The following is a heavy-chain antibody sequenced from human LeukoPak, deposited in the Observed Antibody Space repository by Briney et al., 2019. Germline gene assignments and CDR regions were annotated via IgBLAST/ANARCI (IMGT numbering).Heavy chain of an antibody. CDR1: GYTFTGYY. Sequence: ASVKVSCKASGYTFTGYYMHWVRQAPGQGLEWMGWINPNSGGTNYAQKFQGRVTMTRDTSISTAYMELSSLRSEDTAVYYCARASYYGSGRWDDYYYYMDVWGKGTTVTISS. V-gene: IGHV1-2*02. J-gene: IGHJ6*03. D-gene: IGHD3-10*01. CDR3: ARASYYGSGRWDDYYYYMDV. CDR2: INPNSGGT.